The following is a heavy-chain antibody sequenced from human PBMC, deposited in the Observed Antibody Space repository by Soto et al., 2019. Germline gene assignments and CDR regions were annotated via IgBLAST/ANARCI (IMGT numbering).Heavy chain of an antibody. D-gene: IGHD6-19*01. V-gene: IGHV3-33*01. J-gene: IGHJ5*02. CDR3: ASPSGYSSGRNWFDP. CDR2: IWYDGSNK. CDR1: GFTFSSYG. Sequence: GGSLRLSCAASGFTFSSYGMHWVRQAPGKGLEWVAVIWYDGSNKYYADSVKGRFTISRDNSKNTLYLQMNSLRAEDTAVYYCASPSGYSSGRNWFDPWGQGTLVTVSS.